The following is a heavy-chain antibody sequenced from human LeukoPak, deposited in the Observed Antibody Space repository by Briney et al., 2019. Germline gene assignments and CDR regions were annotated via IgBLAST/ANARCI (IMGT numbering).Heavy chain of an antibody. J-gene: IGHJ5*02. CDR3: ARGGFSGGSGSSYLNWFDP. D-gene: IGHD3-10*01. V-gene: IGHV1-46*01. Sequence: ASVKVSFMASGYTFISYYMHWVRQAPGQEREWMGIINHSGGSTRYAQKFQGRVTMTRDTSTSTVYMELRSLRSEDTAVYYCARGGFSGGSGSSYLNWFDPWGQETLVTVSS. CDR1: GYTFISYY. CDR2: INHSGGST.